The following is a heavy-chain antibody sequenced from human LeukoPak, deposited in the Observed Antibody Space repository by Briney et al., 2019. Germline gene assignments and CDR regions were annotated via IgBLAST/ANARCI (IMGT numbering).Heavy chain of an antibody. CDR2: ISSSSGTI. V-gene: IGHV3-48*04. J-gene: IGHJ6*02. CDR3: ATSYYDSSGAMTHYYYGMDV. Sequence: GGSLRLSCAASGFTFSSYSMNWVRQAPGQGLEWVSYISSSSGTIYYADSVKGRFTTSRDNAKNSLYLQMNSLRTEDTAVYYCATSYYDSSGAMTHYYYGMDVWGQGTTVTVSS. CDR1: GFTFSSYS. D-gene: IGHD3-22*01.